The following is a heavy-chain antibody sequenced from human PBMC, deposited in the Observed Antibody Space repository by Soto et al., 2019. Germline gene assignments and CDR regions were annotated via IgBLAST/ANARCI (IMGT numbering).Heavy chain of an antibody. D-gene: IGHD6-13*01. CDR2: INHSGST. CDR1: GGSFSGYY. Sequence: QVQLQQWGAGLLKPSETLSLTCAVYGGSFSGYYWSWIRQPPGKGLEWIGEINHSGSTNYNPSLKSRVTISVDTSKNQFSLKLSSVTAADTAVYYCARVGYSSSWLAYYYSYMDVWGKGTTVTVSS. J-gene: IGHJ6*03. CDR3: ARVGYSSSWLAYYYSYMDV. V-gene: IGHV4-34*01.